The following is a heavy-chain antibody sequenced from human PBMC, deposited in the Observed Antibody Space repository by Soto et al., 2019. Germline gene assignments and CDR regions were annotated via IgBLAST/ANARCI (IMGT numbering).Heavy chain of an antibody. Sequence: SETLSLTCTVSGGSISSYYWSWIRQPPGKGLEYIGYIYYSGSANYNPSLKSRVTMSVDTSKNQFSLKLSSVTAADTAVYYCARAELGLPATWAFDSWGQGTLVTVSS. CDR3: ARAELGLPATWAFDS. V-gene: IGHV4-59*01. J-gene: IGHJ5*01. CDR1: GGSISSYY. D-gene: IGHD1-26*01. CDR2: IYYSGSA.